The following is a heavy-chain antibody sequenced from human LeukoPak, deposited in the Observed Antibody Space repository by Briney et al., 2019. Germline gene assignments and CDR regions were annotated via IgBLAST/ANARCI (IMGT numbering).Heavy chain of an antibody. V-gene: IGHV3-23*01. J-gene: IGHJ4*02. CDR1: GFTFSSYA. CDR3: AKYRVSAPPPRDFDY. CDR2: IDSSGGGI. D-gene: IGHD6-6*01. Sequence: GGSLRLSCAASGFTFSSYAMSWVRQAPGEGLEWVSVIDSSGGGIHYADAVKGRFIVSRDNSKNTVFLQMNSLRAEDTAVYYCAKYRVSAPPPRDFDYWGQGTLVTVSS.